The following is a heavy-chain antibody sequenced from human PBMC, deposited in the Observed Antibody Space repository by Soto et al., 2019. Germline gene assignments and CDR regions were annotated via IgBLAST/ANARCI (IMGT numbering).Heavy chain of an antibody. CDR3: ARESRIAAAGNSLFDY. J-gene: IGHJ4*02. Sequence: ASVKVSCKASGYTFTSYGISWVRQAPGQGLEWMGWISAYNGNTNYAQKLQGRVTMTTDTSTSTAYMELRSLRSDDTAVYYCARESRIAAAGNSLFDYWGQRTLVTGSS. D-gene: IGHD6-13*01. V-gene: IGHV1-18*01. CDR2: ISAYNGNT. CDR1: GYTFTSYG.